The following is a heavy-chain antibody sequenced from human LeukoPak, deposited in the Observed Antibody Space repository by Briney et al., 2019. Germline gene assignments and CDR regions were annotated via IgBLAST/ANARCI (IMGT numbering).Heavy chain of an antibody. Sequence: ASVNVSCKASGYTFTSYGISWVRPAPGQGLEWMGWISAYNGNTNYAQKLQGRVTMTTDTSTSTAYMELRSLRSDDTAVYYCAREGDIVVVPAAIRHSFYYYYGMDVWGQGTTVTVSS. CDR2: ISAYNGNT. CDR3: AREGDIVVVPAAIRHSFYYYYGMDV. D-gene: IGHD2-2*01. CDR1: GYTFTSYG. J-gene: IGHJ6*02. V-gene: IGHV1-18*01.